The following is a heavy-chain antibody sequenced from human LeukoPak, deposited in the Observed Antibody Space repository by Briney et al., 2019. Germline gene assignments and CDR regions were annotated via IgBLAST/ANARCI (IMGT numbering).Heavy chain of an antibody. J-gene: IGHJ4*02. Sequence: SETLSLTCTVSGGSISSYSWSWMRQPAGKGLEWIGYIDNRGSTNYNPSLKSRVTISVDTSKNQFSLKLNSVTAADTAVYYCARGGSYTPYWGQGTLVTVSS. D-gene: IGHD1-26*01. CDR2: IDNRGST. CDR3: ARGGSYTPY. V-gene: IGHV4-59*08. CDR1: GGSISSYS.